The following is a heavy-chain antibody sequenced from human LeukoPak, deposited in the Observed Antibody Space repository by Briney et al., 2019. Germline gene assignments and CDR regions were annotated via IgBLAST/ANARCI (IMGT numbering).Heavy chain of an antibody. CDR3: TTDYGTYYHYYGMDV. J-gene: IGHJ6*02. CDR2: IKSKTDGGTT. V-gene: IGHV3-15*01. Sequence: GGSLRLSCAASGFTFSNAWMTWVRQAPGKGLEWVGRIKSKTDGGTTDYAAPVKGRFTISRDDSTNTLYLQMNSLKTEDTAVYYCTTDYGTYYHYYGMDVWGQGTTVIVSS. CDR1: GFTFSNAW. D-gene: IGHD4-17*01.